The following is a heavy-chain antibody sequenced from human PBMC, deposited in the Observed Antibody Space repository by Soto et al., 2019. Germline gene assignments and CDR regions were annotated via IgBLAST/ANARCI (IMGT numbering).Heavy chain of an antibody. CDR3: AKDHSGSYYVAFDI. CDR2: ISWNSGSI. CDR1: GFTFDDYA. J-gene: IGHJ3*02. Sequence: GGSLRLSCAASGFTFDDYAMHWVRQAPWKGLEWVSGISWNSGSIGYADSVKGRFTISRDNAKNSLYLQMNSLRAEDTALYYCAKDHSGSYYVAFDIWGQGTMVTVSS. D-gene: IGHD1-26*01. V-gene: IGHV3-9*01.